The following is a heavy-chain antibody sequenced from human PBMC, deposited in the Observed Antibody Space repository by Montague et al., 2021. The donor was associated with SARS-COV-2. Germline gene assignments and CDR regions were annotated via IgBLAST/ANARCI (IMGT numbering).Heavy chain of an antibody. J-gene: IGHJ3*01. CDR3: ARGWAFDP. Sequence: SETLSLTCTVFGRSTASQYWNCIRQSPGKRPEWIGYVYYNGDTKYNPSLQSRVTISIDTSENQFSLRLNSVTAADTAVYFCARGWAFDPWGQGRLVTVSS. V-gene: IGHV4-59*08. D-gene: IGHD6-19*01. CDR1: GRSTASQY. CDR2: VYYNGDT.